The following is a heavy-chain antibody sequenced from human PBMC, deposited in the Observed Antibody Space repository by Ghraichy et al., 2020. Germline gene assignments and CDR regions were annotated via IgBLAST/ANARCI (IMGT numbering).Heavy chain of an antibody. CDR3: ARDQVQRFSYYYDSSPDAFDI. Sequence: SQTLSLTCTVSGGSISSGGYYWSWIRQHPGKGLEWIGYIYYSGSTYYNPSLKSRVTISVDTSKNQFSLKLSSVTAADTAVYYCARDQVQRFSYYYDSSPDAFDIWGQGTMVTVSS. J-gene: IGHJ3*02. D-gene: IGHD3-22*01. V-gene: IGHV4-31*03. CDR1: GGSISSGGYY. CDR2: IYYSGST.